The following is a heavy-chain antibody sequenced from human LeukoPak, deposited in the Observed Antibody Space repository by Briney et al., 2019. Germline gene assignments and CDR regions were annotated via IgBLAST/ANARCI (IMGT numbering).Heavy chain of an antibody. CDR1: GFTFSDYE. J-gene: IGHJ4*02. V-gene: IGHV3-48*03. CDR3: ARGALHVFDY. D-gene: IGHD3-10*02. CDR2: ISTSGSTT. Sequence: GGSLRLSCAASGFTFSDYEINWVRQAPGKGLEWVSCISTSGSTTYYADSVKGRFTISRDNAKNSLFLQTSTLTAEDTAVYYCARGALHVFDYWGQGTPVTVSS.